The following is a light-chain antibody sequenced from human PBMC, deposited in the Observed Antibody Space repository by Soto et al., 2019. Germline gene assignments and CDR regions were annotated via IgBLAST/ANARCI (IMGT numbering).Light chain of an antibody. CDR3: QKYNSAPRT. CDR2: DAS. Sequence: DIQMTQSPSSLSASIGDRVTITCRASQGIRNYLAWYQQKPGKVPKLLIYDASTLQSGVPSRFSGSGSGTDFTLTISSLQPEDVATYYCQKYNSAPRTFGQETTVEIK. V-gene: IGKV1-27*01. CDR1: QGIRNY. J-gene: IGKJ1*01.